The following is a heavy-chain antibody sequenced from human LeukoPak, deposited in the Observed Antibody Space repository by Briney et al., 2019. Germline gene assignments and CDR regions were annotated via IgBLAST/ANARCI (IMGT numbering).Heavy chain of an antibody. CDR3: ARERAVDTTAFDI. CDR2: INPSGGST. Sequence: GASVKVSCKASGYTFSTYYMHWVRQAPGQGLEWMGIINPSGGSTNYAQKLQGRVTMTTDTSTSTAYMELRSLRSDDTAVYYCARERAVDTTAFDIWGQGTMVTVSS. CDR1: GYTFSTYY. J-gene: IGHJ3*02. V-gene: IGHV1-46*01. D-gene: IGHD5-18*01.